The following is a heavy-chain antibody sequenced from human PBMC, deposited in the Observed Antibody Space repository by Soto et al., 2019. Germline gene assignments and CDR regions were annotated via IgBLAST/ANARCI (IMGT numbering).Heavy chain of an antibody. V-gene: IGHV6-1*01. CDR2: TYYRSKWYN. J-gene: IGHJ6*02. D-gene: IGHD5-12*01. Sequence: TLSLTCAISGDSVSSNSASWNWIRQSPSRGLEWLGRTYYRSKWYNDYAVSVKSRITINPDTSKNQFSLQLNSVTPEDTAVYYCARELRHRLVATTFVNYYGMDVWGQGTTVTVSS. CDR1: GDSVSSNSAS. CDR3: ARELRHRLVATTFVNYYGMDV.